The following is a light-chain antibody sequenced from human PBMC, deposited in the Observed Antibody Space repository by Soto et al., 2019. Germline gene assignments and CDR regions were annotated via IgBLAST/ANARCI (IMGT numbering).Light chain of an antibody. Sequence: EIVLTQSPGTLSLSPGERATLSCRARQSVSSSYLAWYQQRPGQAPRLLIYGASIRATGIPDRFSGSGSGTDFTLTISRLEPADFAVYFCQQHGSSPWTFGQGTKVEIK. J-gene: IGKJ1*01. CDR1: QSVSSSY. CDR3: QQHGSSPWT. CDR2: GAS. V-gene: IGKV3-20*01.